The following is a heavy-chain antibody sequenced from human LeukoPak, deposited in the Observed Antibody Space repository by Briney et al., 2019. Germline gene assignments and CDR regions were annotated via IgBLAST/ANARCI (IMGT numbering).Heavy chain of an antibody. CDR2: IYYSGST. D-gene: IGHD3-22*01. CDR3: AATVMSSGYYVDDY. CDR1: GGSISSSSYY. V-gene: IGHV4-39*01. J-gene: IGHJ4*02. Sequence: SETLSLTCTVSGGSISSSSYYWGWIRQPPGKGLEWIGSIYYSGSTYYNPSLKSRVTISVDTSKNQFSLKLSSETAADTAVYYCAATVMSSGYYVDDYWGQGTLVTVSS.